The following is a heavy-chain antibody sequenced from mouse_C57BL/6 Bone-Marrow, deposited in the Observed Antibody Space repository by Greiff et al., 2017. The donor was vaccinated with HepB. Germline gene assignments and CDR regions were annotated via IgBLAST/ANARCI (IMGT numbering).Heavy chain of an antibody. CDR2: INPYNGGT. Sequence: VQLQQSGPVLVKPGASVKMSCKASGYTFTDYYLNWVKQSHGKSLEWIGVINPYNGGTSYNQKLKGKATLTVDKSSSTAYMELNSLTSEDSAVYYCAHYYGSSPYYFDYWGQGTTLTVSS. D-gene: IGHD1-1*01. CDR1: GYTFTDYY. V-gene: IGHV1-19*01. CDR3: AHYYGSSPYYFDY. J-gene: IGHJ2*01.